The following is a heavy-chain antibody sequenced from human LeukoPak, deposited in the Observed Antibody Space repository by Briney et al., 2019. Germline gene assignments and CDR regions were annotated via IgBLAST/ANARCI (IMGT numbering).Heavy chain of an antibody. CDR2: ISSSSYI. J-gene: IGHJ4*02. CDR1: GFTFSSYF. CDR3: ARDRGGAAFDY. V-gene: IGHV3-21*01. D-gene: IGHD3-16*01. Sequence: PGGSLRLSCAASGFTFSSYFMNWVRQAPGKGLEWVSSISSSSYIYYADSVKGRFTISRDNAKNSLYLQMNSLRAEDTAVYYCARDRGGAAFDYWGQGTLVTVSS.